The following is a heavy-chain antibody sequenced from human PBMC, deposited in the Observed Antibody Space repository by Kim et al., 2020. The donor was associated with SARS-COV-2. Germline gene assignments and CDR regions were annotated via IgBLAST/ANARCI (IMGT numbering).Heavy chain of an antibody. V-gene: IGHV4-34*01. Sequence: SETLSLTCAVYGGSFSGHYWSWIRQPPGKGLEWIGEIHQSGSTNDNPSLKNRVTISIDTSNNQFSLKLSSVTAADTGFYYCARGRAGVVSAPLLGIGPHYLYCNIHVWPNGPTDTVPS. D-gene: IGHD3-10*01. CDR2: IHQSGST. CDR1: GGSFSGHY. J-gene: IGHJ6*03. CDR3: ARGRAGVVSAPLLGIGPHYLYCNIHV.